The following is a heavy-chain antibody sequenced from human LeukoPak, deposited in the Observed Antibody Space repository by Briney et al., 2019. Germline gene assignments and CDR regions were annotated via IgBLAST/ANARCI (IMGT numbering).Heavy chain of an antibody. CDR3: AREWQGGIAAAGTRIEGDY. Sequence: GGSLRLSCAVSGFSVSGYWMTWVRQAPGKGLEWVANIKLDGSEKNYVDSVKGRFTISRDNAENSLFLQINSLRVEDTAVYYCAREWQGGIAAAGTRIEGDYWGQGTLVAVSS. CDR2: IKLDGSEK. D-gene: IGHD6-13*01. J-gene: IGHJ4*02. CDR1: GFSVSGYW. V-gene: IGHV3-7*01.